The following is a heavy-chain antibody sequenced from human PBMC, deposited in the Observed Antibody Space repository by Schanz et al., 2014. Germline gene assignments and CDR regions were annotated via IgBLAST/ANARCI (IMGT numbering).Heavy chain of an antibody. V-gene: IGHV1-3*04. D-gene: IGHD3-3*01. CDR2: INTGSGDT. CDR1: EYSFTSYS. J-gene: IGHJ4*02. Sequence: QVHLVQSGAEVKRPGASVKVSCKASEYSFTSYSMHWVRQAPGQWLEWMGWINTGSGDTKYSQNFQGRVTITRDTSASTAYMEWSSLRSDDTAVYYCARDRRFFDRDDLYYFDSWGQGTLVTVSS. CDR3: ARDRRFFDRDDLYYFDS.